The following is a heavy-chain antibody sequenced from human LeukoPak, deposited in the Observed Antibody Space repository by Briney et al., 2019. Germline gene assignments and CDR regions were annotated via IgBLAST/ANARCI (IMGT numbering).Heavy chain of an antibody. CDR2: ISAYNGNT. Sequence: ASVKVSCKASGYTFTSYGISWVRQAPGQGLEWMGWISAYNGNTNYAQKLQGRVTMTTDTSTSTAYMELRSLRSDDTAVYYCARDREYYDILTGYYTHWGQGTLVTVSS. D-gene: IGHD3-9*01. J-gene: IGHJ4*02. V-gene: IGHV1-18*01. CDR3: ARDREYYDILTGYYTH. CDR1: GYTFTSYG.